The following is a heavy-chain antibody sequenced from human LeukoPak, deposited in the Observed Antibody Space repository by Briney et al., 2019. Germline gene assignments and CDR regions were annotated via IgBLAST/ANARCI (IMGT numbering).Heavy chain of an antibody. Sequence: GGSLRASCAASGFTFSSDWMHWVRQVPGKGLVWVSLINMVVTCTSYAESVDGRSSISRDNDKNTLYLQMNSLRAEDTAVYYCATSRSFDYWGRGTLVTVSS. CDR1: GFTFSSDW. V-gene: IGHV3-74*01. D-gene: IGHD6-6*01. J-gene: IGHJ4*02. CDR2: INMVVTCT. CDR3: ATSRSFDY.